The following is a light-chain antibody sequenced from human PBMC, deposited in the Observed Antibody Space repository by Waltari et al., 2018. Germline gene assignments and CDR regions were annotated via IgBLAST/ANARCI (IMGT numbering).Light chain of an antibody. CDR2: WAS. CDR1: HTVLYNLNNKNY. V-gene: IGKV4-1*01. Sequence: DIGVTQSPDSLAVSLCERVTITCKSSHTVLYNLNNKNYLTWYQQKPGQPPKLLIYWASTRESGVPDRFSGSGSGTDFTLTISSLQAEDVAVYYCQQNYSPPWTFGQGTKVEIK. J-gene: IGKJ1*01. CDR3: QQNYSPPWT.